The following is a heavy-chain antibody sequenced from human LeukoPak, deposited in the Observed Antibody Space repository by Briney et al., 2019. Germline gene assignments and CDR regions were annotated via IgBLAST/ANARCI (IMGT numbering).Heavy chain of an antibody. V-gene: IGHV4-61*05. Sequence: SETLSLTCAVSGGTVTTSSYYWGWIRQPPGKGLEWIGYIYYSGSTNYNPSLKSRVTISVDTSKNQFSLKLSSVTAADTAVYYCARSPAAAGRNKYDYWGQGTLVTVSS. CDR1: GGTVTTSSYY. CDR3: ARSPAAAGRNKYDY. J-gene: IGHJ4*02. D-gene: IGHD6-13*01. CDR2: IYYSGST.